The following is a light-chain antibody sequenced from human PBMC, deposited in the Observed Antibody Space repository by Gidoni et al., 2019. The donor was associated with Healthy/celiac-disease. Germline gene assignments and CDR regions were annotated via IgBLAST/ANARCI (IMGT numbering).Light chain of an antibody. Sequence: DIHITHSPSSLSPSVGDRVTITCRASQGISNYLAWYQQKPGKVPKLLIYAASTLESGVPSLFSGSGSGTDFTLNISSLQPEDVATYYCQKDKSAHQNVGGGTKVEIK. CDR3: QKDKSAHQN. V-gene: IGKV1-27*01. J-gene: IGKJ4*01. CDR1: QGISNY. CDR2: AAS.